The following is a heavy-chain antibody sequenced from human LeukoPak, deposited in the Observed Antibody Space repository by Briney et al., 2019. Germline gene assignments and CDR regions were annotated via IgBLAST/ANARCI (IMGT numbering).Heavy chain of an antibody. J-gene: IGHJ6*02. CDR2: IYYSGST. CDR1: GGSISSYY. D-gene: IGHD2/OR15-2a*01. Sequence: PSETLSLTCTVSGGSISSYYWSWIRQPPGKGLEWIGYIYYSGSTNYNPSLKSRVTISVDTSKNQFSLKLSSVTAADTAVYYCARRSPNSGYYYGMDVWGQGTTVTVSS. CDR3: ARRSPNSGYYYGMDV. V-gene: IGHV4-59*01.